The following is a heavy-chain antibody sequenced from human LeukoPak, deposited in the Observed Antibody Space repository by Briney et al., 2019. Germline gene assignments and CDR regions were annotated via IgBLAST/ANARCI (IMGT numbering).Heavy chain of an antibody. V-gene: IGHV4-31*03. CDR3: ARGDSIAAAGDY. CDR2: IYYSGST. CDR1: GGSISSGGYY. J-gene: IGHJ4*02. D-gene: IGHD6-13*01. Sequence: PSETLSLTCTVSGGSISSGGYYWSWIRQHPGKGLEWIGYIYYSGSTYYNPSLKSRVTISVDTSKNQFSLKLSSVTAADTAVYYCARGDSIAAAGDYWGQGTLVTVPS.